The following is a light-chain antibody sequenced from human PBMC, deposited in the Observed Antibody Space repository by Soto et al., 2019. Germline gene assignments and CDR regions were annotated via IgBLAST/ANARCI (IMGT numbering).Light chain of an antibody. CDR2: EVT. CDR1: RSDVGGYNY. J-gene: IGLJ3*02. Sequence: QSALTQPASVSGSPGQSITISCTGTRSDVGGYNYVSWYQHHPGKAPKLIIYEVTNRPSGVSNRFSGSKSGNTASLTISGLQAEDEADYYCTSYTITTTLVLFGAGTKLTVL. CDR3: TSYTITTTLVL. V-gene: IGLV2-14*01.